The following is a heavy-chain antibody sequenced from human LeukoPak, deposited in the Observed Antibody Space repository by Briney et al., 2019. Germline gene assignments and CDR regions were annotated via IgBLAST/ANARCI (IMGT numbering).Heavy chain of an antibody. D-gene: IGHD2-2*01. CDR3: ASLSLGYCSSTNCGTYDY. CDR2: ILPMFGTA. CDR1: GGTFSSYA. Sequence: SVKVSCKVSGGTFSSYAISWVRQAPGQGLEWMGGILPMFGTADYTQKFQGRVTITADASTTTAYMELISLRSEDTAVYYCASLSLGYCSSTNCGTYDYWGQGTLVTVSS. J-gene: IGHJ4*02. V-gene: IGHV1-69*13.